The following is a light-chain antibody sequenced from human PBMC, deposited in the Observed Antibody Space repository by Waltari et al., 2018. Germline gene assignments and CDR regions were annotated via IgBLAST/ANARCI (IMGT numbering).Light chain of an antibody. J-gene: IGLJ3*02. CDR1: SSDVASYNL. V-gene: IGLV2-23*01. Sequence: QSAMTQPAYVSGSPAQSITISRPGISSDVASYNLVSWYQQHPGKAPKLMIYEGSNRPSGVSNRFSGSKSGNTASLRISGLQAEDEADYYCCSYTGSSTPNWVFGGGTKLNVL. CDR3: CSYTGSSTPNWV. CDR2: EGS.